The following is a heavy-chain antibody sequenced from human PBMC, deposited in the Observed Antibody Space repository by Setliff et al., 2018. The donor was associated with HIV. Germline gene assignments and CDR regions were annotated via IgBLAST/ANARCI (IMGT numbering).Heavy chain of an antibody. CDR1: GGSIGSDDYY. CDR3: ARQTATGTSATFDS. CDR2: IFYTGNT. D-gene: IGHD2-21*02. J-gene: IGHJ4*02. Sequence: SETLSLTCTVSGGSIGSDDYYWTWIRQPPGKGLELIGYIFYTGNTYYSPSLENRLTISVDTSKNQFSLKLSSVTAADTAVYYCARQTATGTSATFDSWGQGSQVTVSS. V-gene: IGHV4-30-4*08.